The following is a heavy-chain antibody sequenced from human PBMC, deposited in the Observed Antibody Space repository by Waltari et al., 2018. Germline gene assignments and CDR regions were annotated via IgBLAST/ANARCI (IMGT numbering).Heavy chain of an antibody. CDR1: GYPFTGYY. J-gene: IGHJ4*02. CDR2: INTNRSGT. Sequence: QVQLVQSGAEVKKPGASVKVSCKASGYPFTGYYLPWVRQARGQGLEWRRRINTNRSGTNYAQKDQGRVNMTRDTSISTTYMELSRLRSDDTAVYYCARGYPAAMGWYLDDWGQGTLVTVSS. D-gene: IGHD2-2*01. V-gene: IGHV1-2*06. CDR3: ARGYPAAMGWYLDD.